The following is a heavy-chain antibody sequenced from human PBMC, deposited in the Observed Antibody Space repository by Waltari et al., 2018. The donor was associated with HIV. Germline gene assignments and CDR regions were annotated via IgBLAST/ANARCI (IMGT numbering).Heavy chain of an antibody. CDR3: ALRAAADVTRRYDFDY. J-gene: IGHJ4*02. D-gene: IGHD6-13*01. CDR2: MNPNSGNT. V-gene: IGHV1-8*01. Sequence: QVQLVQSGAEVKKPGASVKVSCKASEYTFTTYDINWVRQATGQGLEWMGWMNPNSGNTGYAQKFQGRVTRTRNTSISTAYMELSSLRSDDTAVYYCALRAAADVTRRYDFDYWGQGTLVTVSS. CDR1: EYTFTTYD.